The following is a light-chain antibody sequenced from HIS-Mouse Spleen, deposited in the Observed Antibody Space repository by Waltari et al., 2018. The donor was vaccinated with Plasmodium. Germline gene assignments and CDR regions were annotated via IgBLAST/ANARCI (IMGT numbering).Light chain of an antibody. CDR2: EGS. V-gene: IGLV2-23*01. J-gene: IGLJ1*01. CDR1: SSDVGSYNL. CDR3: CSYAGSSTYV. Sequence: QSALTQPASVSGSPGQPTTISCTGTSSDVGSYNLVSWYQQHPGKAPKLMIYEGSKRPSGVSNRFSGSKSGNTASLTISGLQAEDEADYYCCSYAGSSTYVFGTGTKVTVL.